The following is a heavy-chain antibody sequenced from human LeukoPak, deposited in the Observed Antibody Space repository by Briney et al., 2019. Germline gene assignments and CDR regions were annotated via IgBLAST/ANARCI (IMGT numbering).Heavy chain of an antibody. D-gene: IGHD3-22*01. CDR3: ARGPYSYDSSGAFDI. J-gene: IGHJ3*02. Sequence: KPSETLSLTCAVYDGSFSGYYWSWIRQPPGKGLEWIGEINHSGSTNYNPSLKSRVTISVDTSKNQFSLKLSSVTAADTAVYFCARGPYSYDSSGAFDIWGQGTMVTVSS. V-gene: IGHV4-34*01. CDR2: INHSGST. CDR1: DGSFSGYY.